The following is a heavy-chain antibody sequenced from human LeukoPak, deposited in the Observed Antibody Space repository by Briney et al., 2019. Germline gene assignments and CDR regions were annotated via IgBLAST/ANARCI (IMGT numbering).Heavy chain of an antibody. CDR1: GFTFSSYS. Sequence: GGSLRLSCAASGFTFSSYSMNWVRQAPGKGLEWVSSISSSSSYIYYADSVKGRFTISRDNAKNSLYLQMSSLRAEDTAVYYCAREVVGTMVRGATLGNYWGQGTLVTVSS. CDR2: ISSSSSYI. CDR3: AREVVGTMVRGATLGNY. V-gene: IGHV3-21*01. D-gene: IGHD3-10*01. J-gene: IGHJ4*02.